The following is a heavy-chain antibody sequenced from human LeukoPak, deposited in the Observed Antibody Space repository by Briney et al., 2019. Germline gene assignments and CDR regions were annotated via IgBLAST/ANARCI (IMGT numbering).Heavy chain of an antibody. CDR2: IYYSGST. Sequence: SETLSLTCTVSGASISFYYWSWIRQPPGKGLEWIGYIYYSGSTKYNPSLKSRVTMSIDTSKNQFSLNLKSVTAADTAVYYCALDSSGWSDDSFDIWGHGTMVTVSS. D-gene: IGHD6-13*01. V-gene: IGHV4-59*01. CDR1: GASISFYY. J-gene: IGHJ3*02. CDR3: ALDSSGWSDDSFDI.